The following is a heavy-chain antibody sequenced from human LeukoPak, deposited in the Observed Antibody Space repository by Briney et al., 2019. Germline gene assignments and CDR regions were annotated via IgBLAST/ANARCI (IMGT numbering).Heavy chain of an antibody. J-gene: IGHJ4*02. CDR1: GFTVSNND. Sequence: PSGGSLRFSFSASGFTVSNNDLNWIRQAPGRGLEWVSVIYSSGGTYYADSVKGRFTISRDNSKNTLYLQMNSLSAEDTAIYYCARDSSGPLYWGQGTLVTVCS. V-gene: IGHV3-66*01. CDR3: ARDSSGPLY. CDR2: IYSSGGT. D-gene: IGHD6-19*01.